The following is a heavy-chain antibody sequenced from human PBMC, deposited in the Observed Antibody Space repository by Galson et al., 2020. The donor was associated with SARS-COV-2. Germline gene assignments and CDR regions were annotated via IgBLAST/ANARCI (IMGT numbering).Heavy chain of an antibody. V-gene: IGHV3-21*01. CDR1: EFPFSSYS. CDR3: ARVGGMATTSDRYYYYGMDV. J-gene: IGHJ6*02. CDR2: ISSGSSYI. D-gene: IGHD3-16*01. Sequence: GGSLRLSCTASEFPFSSYSMMWVRQAPGKGLEWVSSISSGSSYIYYADSVRGRFSMSRDNPKNSLYLVMNSLRGEDTAVYYCARVGGMATTSDRYYYYGMDVWGQGTTVTVSS.